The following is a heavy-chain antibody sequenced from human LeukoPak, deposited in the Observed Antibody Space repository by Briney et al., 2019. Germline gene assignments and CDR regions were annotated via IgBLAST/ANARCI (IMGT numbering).Heavy chain of an antibody. V-gene: IGHV3-30*18. Sequence: GGSLRLSCAASGFTFSSYGMHWVRQAPGKGLEWVAVISNDGDNKYYADSVKGRFTISRDKSKNTLYLQINSLRAEDTAVYYCAKEINTASYYYYGMDVWGQGTTVTVSS. D-gene: IGHD4-17*01. J-gene: IGHJ6*02. CDR3: AKEINTASYYYYGMDV. CDR1: GFTFSSYG. CDR2: ISNDGDNK.